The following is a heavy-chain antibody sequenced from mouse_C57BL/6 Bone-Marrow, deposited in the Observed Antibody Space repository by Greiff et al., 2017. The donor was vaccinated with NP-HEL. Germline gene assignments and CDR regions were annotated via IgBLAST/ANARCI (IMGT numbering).Heavy chain of an antibody. CDR1: GFSLTSYG. CDR2: IWSGGST. J-gene: IGHJ4*01. Sequence: VKLMESGPGLVQPSQSLSITCTVSGFSLTSYGVHWVRQSPGKGLEWLGVIWSGGSTDYNAAFISRLSISKDNSKSQVFFKMNSLQADDTAIYYCARRTGLRRTDYAMDYWGQGTSVTVSS. D-gene: IGHD2-4*01. CDR3: ARRTGLRRTDYAMDY. V-gene: IGHV2-2*01.